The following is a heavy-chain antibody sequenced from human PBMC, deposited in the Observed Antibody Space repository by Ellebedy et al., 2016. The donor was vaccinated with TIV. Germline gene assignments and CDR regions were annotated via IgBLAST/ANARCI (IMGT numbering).Heavy chain of an antibody. J-gene: IGHJ4*02. Sequence: PGGSLRLSCDASGFIFSSFAMSWVRQAPGKGLEWVSAIGGSGSRAYYADSVNGRFTISRDNPRSMMYLQMNSLRTEDTAVYYCVKLAGVHSWYFDYWGQGTLVTVSS. CDR1: GFIFSSFA. CDR3: VKLAGVHSWYFDY. D-gene: IGHD2-8*02. CDR2: IGGSGSRA. V-gene: IGHV3-23*01.